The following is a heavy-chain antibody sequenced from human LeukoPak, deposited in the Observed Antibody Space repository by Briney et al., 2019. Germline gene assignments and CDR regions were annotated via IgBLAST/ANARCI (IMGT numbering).Heavy chain of an antibody. Sequence: PGGSLRLSCAASGFTFYNYWMGWVRQAPGKGLEWVASIKHDGSEKNYVDSVKGRFTISRDNAKNSLYLQMNSLRAEDTAVYYCARATNHDYWGQGTLVTVSS. CDR2: IKHDGSEK. CDR3: ARATNHDY. CDR1: GFTFYNYW. V-gene: IGHV3-7*05. J-gene: IGHJ4*02. D-gene: IGHD5-24*01.